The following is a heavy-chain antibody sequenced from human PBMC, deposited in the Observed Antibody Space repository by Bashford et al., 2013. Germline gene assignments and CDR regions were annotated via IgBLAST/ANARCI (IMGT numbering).Heavy chain of an antibody. CDR2: INPNSGDT. Sequence: WVRQAPGQGLEWMGWINPNSGDTSYAQIFKGRVTMTRDASVMTAYLEMSSLRSDDTAVYFCAQERQYCNAMSCYGMDVWGQGTTVTVSS. D-gene: IGHD2/OR15-2a*01. CDR3: AQERQYCNAMSCYGMDV. J-gene: IGHJ6*02. V-gene: IGHV1-2*02.